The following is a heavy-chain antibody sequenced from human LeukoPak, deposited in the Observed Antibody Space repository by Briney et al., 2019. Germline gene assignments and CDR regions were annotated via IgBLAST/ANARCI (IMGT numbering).Heavy chain of an antibody. V-gene: IGHV4-39*07. CDR2: IYYSGNT. CDR3: AATEYSSGWYLGGRNWFDP. CDR1: GGSISSTTYY. J-gene: IGHJ5*02. D-gene: IGHD6-19*01. Sequence: SETLSLTCIVSGGSISSTTYYWGWIRQPPGKRLEWIGSIYYSGNTYYNPSLKSRVTISIDTSKNQFSLKLSSVTAADTAVYYCAATEYSSGWYLGGRNWFDPWGQGTLVTVSS.